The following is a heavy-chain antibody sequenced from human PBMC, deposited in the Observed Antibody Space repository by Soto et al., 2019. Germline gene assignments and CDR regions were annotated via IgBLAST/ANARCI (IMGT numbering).Heavy chain of an antibody. CDR3: AKKYLGDYPFDN. CDR1: GFTFSSYA. J-gene: IGHJ4*02. Sequence: PVGSLRLSCAVSGFTFSSYAMAWVRQAPGRGLEWVSSIGNFGGDISYADSVKGRFTVSRDNSKNTLYLQMDSLRAEDTAIYYCAKKYLGDYPFDNWGQGTLVTVSS. V-gene: IGHV3-23*01. D-gene: IGHD3-16*01. CDR2: IGNFGGDI.